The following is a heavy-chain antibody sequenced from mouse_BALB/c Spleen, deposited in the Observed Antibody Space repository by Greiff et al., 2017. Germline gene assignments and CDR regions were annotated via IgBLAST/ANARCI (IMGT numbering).Heavy chain of an antibody. CDR1: GYTFTDYW. J-gene: IGHJ3*01. V-gene: IGHV1-69*01. CDR2: IDTSDSYT. Sequence: QVQLQQPGAELVMPGASVKMSCKASGYTFTDYWMHWVKQRPGQGLEWIGAIDTSDSYTSYNQKFKGKATLTVDESSSTAYMQLSSLTSEDSAVYYCARELAYWGQGTLVTVSA. CDR3: ARELAY.